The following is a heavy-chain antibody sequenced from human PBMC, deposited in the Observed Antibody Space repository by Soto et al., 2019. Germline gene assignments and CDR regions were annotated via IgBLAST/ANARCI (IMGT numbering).Heavy chain of an antibody. Sequence: QVQLQESGPGLVKPSETLSLTCTVSGGSISSYYWSWIRQPPGKGLEWIGCFYYSGSTNYNPSLKSRVTMPVDTSKKQFSLKLSSVTAADTAVYYCARGGWKLFDYWGQGTLVTVSS. CDR2: FYYSGST. CDR3: ARGGWKLFDY. V-gene: IGHV4-59*01. D-gene: IGHD6-19*01. J-gene: IGHJ4*02. CDR1: GGSISSYY.